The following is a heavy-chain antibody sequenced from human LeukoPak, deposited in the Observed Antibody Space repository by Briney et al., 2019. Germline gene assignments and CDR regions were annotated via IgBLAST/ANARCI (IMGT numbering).Heavy chain of an antibody. CDR2: ISGSGGST. D-gene: IGHD4-17*01. CDR1: GFTFSSYA. CDR3: AKGDSTVTTLI. Sequence: GGSLRLSCAASGFTFSSYAMSWVRQAPGKGLEWVSAISGSGGSTYYADSVKSWFTISRDNSKNTLYLQMNSLRAEDTAVYYCAKGDSTVTTLIWGQGTMVTVSS. J-gene: IGHJ3*02. V-gene: IGHV3-23*01.